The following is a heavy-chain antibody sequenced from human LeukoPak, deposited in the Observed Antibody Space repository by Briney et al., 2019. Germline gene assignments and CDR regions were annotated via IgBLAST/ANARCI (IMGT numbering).Heavy chain of an antibody. CDR2: ISYDGSNK. J-gene: IGHJ4*02. CDR1: GFTFSSYA. CDR3: ARITMVRGYYFDY. Sequence: GGSLRLSCAASGFTFSSYAMHWVRQAPGKGLEWGAVISYDGSNKYYADSVKGRFTISRDNSKNTLYLQMNSLRAEDTAVYYCARITMVRGYYFDYWGQGTLVTVSS. D-gene: IGHD3-10*01. V-gene: IGHV3-30*01.